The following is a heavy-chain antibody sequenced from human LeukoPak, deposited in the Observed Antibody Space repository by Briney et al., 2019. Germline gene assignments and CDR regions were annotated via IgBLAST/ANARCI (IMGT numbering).Heavy chain of an antibody. CDR1: GGSISSYY. CDR2: VFYRGTT. CDR3: ARIVSSGFSDY. Sequence: PSETLSLTCTVSGGSISSYYWSWIRQPPGKGLEWIGYVFYRGTTNYNPSLKSRVTISAGTSKNQFSLKLSSVTAADTAVYYCARIVSSGFSDYWGQGTLVAVSS. J-gene: IGHJ4*02. D-gene: IGHD3-22*01. V-gene: IGHV4-59*01.